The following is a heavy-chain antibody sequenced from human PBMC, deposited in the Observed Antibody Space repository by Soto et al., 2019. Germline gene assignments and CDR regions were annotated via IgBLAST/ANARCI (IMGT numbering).Heavy chain of an antibody. CDR1: GFTFSSYA. Sequence: GGSLRLSCAASGFTFSSYAMSWVRQAPGKGLEWVSAISGSGGSTYYADSVKGRFTISRDNSKNTLYLQMNSLRAEDTAVYYCAKVRYDFWSGYSTHFDYWGQGTLVTVSS. J-gene: IGHJ4*02. D-gene: IGHD3-3*01. V-gene: IGHV3-23*01. CDR3: AKVRYDFWSGYSTHFDY. CDR2: ISGSGGST.